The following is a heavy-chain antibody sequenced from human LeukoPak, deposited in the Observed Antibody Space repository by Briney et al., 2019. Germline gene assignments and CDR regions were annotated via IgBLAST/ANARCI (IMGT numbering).Heavy chain of an antibody. CDR2: INHSGST. Sequence: NPSETLSLTCTVSGGSISSSSYYWGWIRQPPGKGLEWIGEINHSGSTNYNPSLKSRVTISVDTSKNQFSLKLSSVTAADTAVYYCARSDINAFDIWGQGTMVTVSS. CDR1: GGSISSSSYY. V-gene: IGHV4-39*07. J-gene: IGHJ3*02. CDR3: ARSDINAFDI.